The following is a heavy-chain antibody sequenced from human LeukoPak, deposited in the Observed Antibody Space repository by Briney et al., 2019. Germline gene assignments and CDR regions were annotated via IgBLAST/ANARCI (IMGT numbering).Heavy chain of an antibody. CDR1: GYSFVGYG. V-gene: IGHV1-18*01. D-gene: IGHD1-26*01. CDR2: ISAYNGNT. CDR3: ARLGAAAEYAFDI. J-gene: IGHJ3*02. Sequence: GASVKVSCKASGYSFVGYGITWVRQAPGQGLEWMGWISAYNGNTNYAQKLQGRVTMTTDTSTSTAYMELRSLRSDDTAVYYCARLGAAAEYAFDIWGQGTMVTVSS.